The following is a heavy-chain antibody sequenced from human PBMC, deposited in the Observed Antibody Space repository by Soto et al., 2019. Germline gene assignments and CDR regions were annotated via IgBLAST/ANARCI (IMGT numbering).Heavy chain of an antibody. J-gene: IGHJ3*01. D-gene: IGHD4-17*01. CDR2: ISVRGDYR. V-gene: IGHV3-23*01. Sequence: EGQLLQSGGGLVQPGESLRVSCAASGFTFSSSGMSWVRQAPGKGLEWVSSISVRGDYRYYADSVKGRFTISRDNSKNTLYLQMNSLTAEDTAVYYCANHGGFDFWSQGTMVAVSS. CDR3: ANHGGFDF. CDR1: GFTFSSSG.